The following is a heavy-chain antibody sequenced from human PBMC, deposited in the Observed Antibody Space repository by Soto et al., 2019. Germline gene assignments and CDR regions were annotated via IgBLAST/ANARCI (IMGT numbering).Heavy chain of an antibody. D-gene: IGHD3-10*01. CDR3: AKHSADLPFDW. V-gene: IGHV3-23*01. CDR1: GFTFSRHV. J-gene: IGHJ4*02. CDR2: ISENGSRT. Sequence: EVQLLESGGGWVQPGGALRVSCEGSGFTFSRHVINWVRQAPGKGLEWVSSISENGSRTYYADSVRGRFTISRDNYNNTVYLQMSSLRAEDTALYYCAKHSADLPFDWWGQGTLVAVSS.